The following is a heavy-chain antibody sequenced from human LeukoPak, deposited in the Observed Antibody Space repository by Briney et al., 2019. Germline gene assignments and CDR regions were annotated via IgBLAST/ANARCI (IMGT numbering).Heavy chain of an antibody. CDR3: ARGAPRRRYYDSSGYYAWYFDY. D-gene: IGHD3-22*01. Sequence: SETLSLTCTVSGGSISSSSYYWGWIRQPPGKGLEWIGSIYYSGSTNYNPSLKSRVTISVDTSKNQFSLKLSSVTAADTAVYYCARGAPRRRYYDSSGYYAWYFDYWGQGTLVTVSS. J-gene: IGHJ4*02. CDR2: IYYSGST. CDR1: GGSISSSSYY. V-gene: IGHV4-39*07.